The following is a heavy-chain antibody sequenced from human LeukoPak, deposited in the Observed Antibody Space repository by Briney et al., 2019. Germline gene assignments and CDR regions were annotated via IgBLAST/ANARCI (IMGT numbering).Heavy chain of an antibody. J-gene: IGHJ3*02. V-gene: IGHV4-4*07. D-gene: IGHD5-18*01. CDR1: GGSISSYY. Sequence: PSETLSLTCTVSGGSISSYYWSWIRQPAGKGLECIRRFYTSGSTNYNPSLKSRVTMSVDTSKNQFSLVLSSVTAADTAVYYCARDAGILLWLGAFGIWGQGTRVTVSS. CDR3: ARDAGILLWLGAFGI. CDR2: FYTSGST.